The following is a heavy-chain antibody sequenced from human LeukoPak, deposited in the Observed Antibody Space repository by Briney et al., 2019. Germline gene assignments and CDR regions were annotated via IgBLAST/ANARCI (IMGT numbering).Heavy chain of an antibody. J-gene: IGHJ3*02. V-gene: IGHV1-2*02. Sequence: ASVKVSCKASGYTFTGYYMHWVRQAPGQGLEWMGWINPNSGGTNYAQKFQGRVTMTRDTSISTAYMELSRLRADDTAVYYCARVRRSSGWYGWGAFDIWGQGTMVTVSS. D-gene: IGHD6-19*01. CDR3: ARVRRSSGWYGWGAFDI. CDR1: GYTFTGYY. CDR2: INPNSGGT.